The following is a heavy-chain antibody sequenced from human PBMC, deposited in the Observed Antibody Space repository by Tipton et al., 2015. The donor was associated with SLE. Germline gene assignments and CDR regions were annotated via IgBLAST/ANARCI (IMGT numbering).Heavy chain of an antibody. CDR2: INHSGST. D-gene: IGHD1-26*01. Sequence: TLSLTCAVYGGSFSGYYWSWIRQPPGKGLEWIGEINHSGSTNYNPSLKSRVTISVDTSKNQFSLKLSSVTAADTAVHYCARVGSSLAFDPWGQGTLVTVSS. J-gene: IGHJ5*02. CDR1: GGSFSGYY. V-gene: IGHV4-34*01. CDR3: ARVGSSLAFDP.